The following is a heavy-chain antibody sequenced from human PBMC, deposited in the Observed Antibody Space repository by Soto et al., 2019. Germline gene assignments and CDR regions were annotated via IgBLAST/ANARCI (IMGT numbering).Heavy chain of an antibody. CDR2: IYWDDDK. V-gene: IGHV2-5*02. CDR1: GFSLRNSEVG. Sequence: QITLKESSPTLVKPTQTLTLTCTFSGFSLRNSEVGVGWIQQPPGKALKWLALIYWDDDKRYSPSLKSRLTITKDTSKNQVVLTLTNMDPVDTATYYCAHLTPGGFYFDYWGQGTLVTVSS. J-gene: IGHJ4*02. D-gene: IGHD4-17*01. CDR3: AHLTPGGFYFDY.